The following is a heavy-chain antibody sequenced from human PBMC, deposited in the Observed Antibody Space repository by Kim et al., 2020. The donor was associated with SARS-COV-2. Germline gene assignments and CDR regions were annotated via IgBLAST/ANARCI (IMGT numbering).Heavy chain of an antibody. CDR2: IYYSGST. J-gene: IGHJ6*01. Sequence: SETLSLTCTVSGGSISSYYWSWIRQPPGKGLEWIGYIYYSGSTNYNPSLKSRVTISVDTSKNQFSLKLSSVTAADTAVYYCARQSTIRGGRYYSAMDVWG. V-gene: IGHV4-59*08. CDR1: GGSISSYY. CDR3: ARQSTIRGGRYYSAMDV. D-gene: IGHD3-3*01.